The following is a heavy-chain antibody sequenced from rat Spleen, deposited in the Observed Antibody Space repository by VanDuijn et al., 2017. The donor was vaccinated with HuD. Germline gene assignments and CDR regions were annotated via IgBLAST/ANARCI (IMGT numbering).Heavy chain of an antibody. Sequence: EVQLVESGGGLVQPGRSLKLSCVASGFTFSSYWMYWIRQAPGKGLEWVATISYGDSSGHSGTYYRDSVKGRFTISRDNAKSTLSLQMDSLRSEDTATYDCARHGIYNNYGWFAYWGQGTLVTVSS. CDR1: GFTFSSYW. CDR3: ARHGIYNNYGWFAY. V-gene: IGHV5-29*01. J-gene: IGHJ3*01. D-gene: IGHD1-10*01. CDR2: ISYGDSSGHSGT.